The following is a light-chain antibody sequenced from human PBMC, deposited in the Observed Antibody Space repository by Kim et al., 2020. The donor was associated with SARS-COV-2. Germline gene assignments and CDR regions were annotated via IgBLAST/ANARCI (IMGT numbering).Light chain of an antibody. V-gene: IGLV6-57*01. J-gene: IGLJ3*02. CDR3: QSYDDNIWV. CDR1: SGSIVSDF. Sequence: NFMLTQSHSVSQSPGKTVIISCTRSSGSIVSDFGQWFQQRPGSSPTTVIYEDHKRPSGVPDRFSGSVDSSSNSASLTISGLRAEDEADYYCQSYDDNIWVFGGGTKLTVL. CDR2: EDH.